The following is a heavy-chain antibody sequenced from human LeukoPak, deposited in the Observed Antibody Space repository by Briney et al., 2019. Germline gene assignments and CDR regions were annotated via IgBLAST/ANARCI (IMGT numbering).Heavy chain of an antibody. CDR1: GYSISSGYY. CDR2: IYYSGST. J-gene: IGHJ5*02. Sequence: PSETLSLTCTVSGYSISSGYYWGWIRQPPGKGLEWIGSIYYSGSTYYNPSLKSRVTISVDTSKNQFSLKLSSVTAADTAVYYCARAAPLSWGQGTLVTVSS. V-gene: IGHV4-38-2*02. CDR3: ARAAPLS.